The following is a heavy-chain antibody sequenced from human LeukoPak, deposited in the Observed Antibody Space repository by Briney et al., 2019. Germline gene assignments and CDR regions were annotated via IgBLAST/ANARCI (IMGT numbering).Heavy chain of an antibody. CDR1: GFTFSDHY. J-gene: IGHJ6*02. V-gene: IGHV3-11*05. CDR2: ITNSGTYT. CDR3: ARGHYGLDV. Sequence: GGSLRLSCAASGFTFSDHYMSWNRQAPGKGLEWVSYITNSGTYTNYPDSVRGRFTISRDNAKSSLYLQMNSLRPEDTAIYYCARGHYGLDVWGPGTTVTVSS.